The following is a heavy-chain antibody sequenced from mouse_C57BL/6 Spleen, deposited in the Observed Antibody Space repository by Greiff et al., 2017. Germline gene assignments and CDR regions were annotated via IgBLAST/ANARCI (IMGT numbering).Heavy chain of an antibody. V-gene: IGHV2-5*01. D-gene: IGHD1-1*01. CDR2: IWRGGST. CDR1: GFSLTSYG. Sequence: VQLQESGPGLVQPSQSLSITCTVSGFSLTSYGVHWVRQSPGKGLEWLGVIWRGGSTDYNAAFMSRLSITKDNSKSQVFFKMNSLQADDTAIYYCAKEGIYGSSPWFAYWGQGTLVTVSA. J-gene: IGHJ3*01. CDR3: AKEGIYGSSPWFAY.